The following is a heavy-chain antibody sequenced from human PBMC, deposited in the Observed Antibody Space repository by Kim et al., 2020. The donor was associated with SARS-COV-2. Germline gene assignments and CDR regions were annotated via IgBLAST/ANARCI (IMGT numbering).Heavy chain of an antibody. V-gene: IGHV4-39*01. J-gene: IGHJ4*02. D-gene: IGHD4-17*01. CDR2: IYYSGST. CDR3: ASEGRTTVVTRVFDY. CDR1: GGSISSSSYY. Sequence: SETLSLTCTVSGGSISSSSYYWGWIRQPPGKGLEWIGSIYYSGSTYYNPSLKSRVTISGDTSKNQFSLKLSSVTAADTAVYYCASEGRTTVVTRVFDYWGQGTLVTVSS.